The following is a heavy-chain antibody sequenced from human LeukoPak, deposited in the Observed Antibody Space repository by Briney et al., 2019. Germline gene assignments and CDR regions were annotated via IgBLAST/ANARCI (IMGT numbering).Heavy chain of an antibody. D-gene: IGHD5-18*01. CDR2: ISSSSSYI. CDR3: ASLDTAMPWDWFDP. V-gene: IGHV3-21*01. J-gene: IGHJ5*02. Sequence: PGGSLRLSCAASGFTFSSYAMTWVRQAPGKGLEWVSSISSSSSYIYYADSVKGRFTISRDNAKNSLYLQMNSLRAEDTAVYYCASLDTAMPWDWFDPWGQGTLVTVSS. CDR1: GFTFSSYA.